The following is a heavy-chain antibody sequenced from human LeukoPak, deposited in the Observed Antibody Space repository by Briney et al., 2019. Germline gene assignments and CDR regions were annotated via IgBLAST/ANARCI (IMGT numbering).Heavy chain of an antibody. Sequence: PGGSLRLSCTVSGFTVSSNSMSWVRQAPGKGLEWVSFIYSDNTHYSDSVKGRFTISRDNSKNTLYLQMNSLRADDTAVYYCAKSWCETICYGIYDWGQGTLVTVS. D-gene: IGHD2-2*01. CDR3: AKSWCETICYGIYD. CDR1: GFTVSSNS. V-gene: IGHV3-66*03. J-gene: IGHJ4*02. CDR2: IYSDNT.